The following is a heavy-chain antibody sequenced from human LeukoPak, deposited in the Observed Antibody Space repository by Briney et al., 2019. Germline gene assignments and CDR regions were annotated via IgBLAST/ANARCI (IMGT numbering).Heavy chain of an antibody. CDR3: ATLYSGSYYFDY. Sequence: ASVKVSCKVSGYTLTELSMHWVRQAPGKGLEWMGGFDPEDGETIYAQKFQGRVTMTEDTSTDTAYMELSSLRSEDTAVYYCATLYSGSYYFDYWSQGTLVTVSS. D-gene: IGHD1-26*01. CDR2: FDPEDGET. V-gene: IGHV1-24*01. CDR1: GYTLTELS. J-gene: IGHJ4*02.